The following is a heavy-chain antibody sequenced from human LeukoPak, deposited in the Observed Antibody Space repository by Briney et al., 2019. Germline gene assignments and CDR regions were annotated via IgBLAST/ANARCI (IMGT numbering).Heavy chain of an antibody. CDR3: ARGRGYASSWSVSWFDY. J-gene: IGHJ4*02. D-gene: IGHD6-13*01. CDR1: GFTFSSYS. V-gene: IGHV3-21*01. CDR2: ISSSSSYI. Sequence: GGSLRLSCAASGFTFSSYSMNWVRQAPGKGLEWVSSISSSSSYIYYADSVKGRFTISRDNAKTSVYLHMTTLRAEDTAVYYCARGRGYASSWSVSWFDYWGQGTLVTVSS.